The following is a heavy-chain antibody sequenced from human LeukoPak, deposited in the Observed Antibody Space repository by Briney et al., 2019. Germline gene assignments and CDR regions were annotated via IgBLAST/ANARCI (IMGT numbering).Heavy chain of an antibody. CDR3: ARVYSYGYVNY. CDR2: INHSGST. Sequence: SETLSLTCAVYGGSFSGDYWSWIRQPPGKGLEWIGEINHSGSTNYNPSLKSRVTISVDTSKNQFSLKLSSLTAADTAVYYCARVYSYGYVNYWGQGTLVTVSS. J-gene: IGHJ4*02. CDR1: GGSFSGDY. D-gene: IGHD5-18*01. V-gene: IGHV4-34*01.